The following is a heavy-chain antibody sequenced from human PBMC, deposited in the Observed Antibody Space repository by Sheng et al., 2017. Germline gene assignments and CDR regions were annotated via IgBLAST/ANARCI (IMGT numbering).Heavy chain of an antibody. Sequence: QVQLVESGGGLVKPGGSLRLSCAASGFTFSDYYMSWIRQAPGKGLEWVSYISSSGSTIYYADSVKGRFTISRDNAKNSLYLQMNSLRAEDTAVYYCARARWAMVQGVIYYYYYMDVWGKGTTVTVSS. J-gene: IGHJ6*03. CDR3: ARARWAMVQGVIYYYYYMDV. D-gene: IGHD3-10*01. V-gene: IGHV3-11*04. CDR1: GFTFSDYY. CDR2: ISSSGSTI.